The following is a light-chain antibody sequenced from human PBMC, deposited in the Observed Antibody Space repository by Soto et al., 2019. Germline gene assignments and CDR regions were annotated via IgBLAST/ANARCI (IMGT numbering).Light chain of an antibody. CDR1: QDVSTY. Sequence: DIQMTQSPSSLSASVGDRVTITCRASQDVSTYLAWYQQKPGKVPKLLIYAASTLQSGVPSRFSGSGSGADFTLTISSLQPEDVATYYCQNYNGAPWTVGQGTKVEIE. CDR2: AAS. CDR3: QNYNGAPWT. V-gene: IGKV1-27*01. J-gene: IGKJ1*01.